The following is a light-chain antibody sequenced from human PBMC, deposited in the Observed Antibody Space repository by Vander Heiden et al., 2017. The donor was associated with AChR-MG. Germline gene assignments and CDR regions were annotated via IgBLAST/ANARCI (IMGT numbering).Light chain of an antibody. CDR1: QSINNY. CDR2: AAS. CDR3: QQSFTTPHT. J-gene: IGKJ2*01. V-gene: IGKV1-39*01. Sequence: DIQLTQSPSYLSASVGDRVTITCRASQSINNYLNWYHQKPGQAPNLLIYAASTLQSGVPSRFSGSGSGTDFTLTIDSLQSEDFATYYCQQSFTTPHTFGQGTKLETK.